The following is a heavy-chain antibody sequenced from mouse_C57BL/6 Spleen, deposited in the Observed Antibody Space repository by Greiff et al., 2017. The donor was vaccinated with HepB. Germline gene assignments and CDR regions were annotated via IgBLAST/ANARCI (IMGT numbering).Heavy chain of an antibody. V-gene: IGHV5-4*01. J-gene: IGHJ2*01. CDR2: ISDGGSYT. CDR3: ARDWRFYYFDY. CDR1: GFTFSSYA. Sequence: EVKVVESGGGLVKPGGSLKLSCAASGFTFSSYAMSWVRQTPEKRLEWVATISDGGSYTYYPDNVKGRFTISRDNAKNNLYLQMSHLKSEDTAMYYCARDWRFYYFDYWGQGTTLTVSS.